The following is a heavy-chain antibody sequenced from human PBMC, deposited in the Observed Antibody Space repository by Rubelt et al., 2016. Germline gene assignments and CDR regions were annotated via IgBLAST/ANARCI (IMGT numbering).Heavy chain of an antibody. Sequence: QVQLQESGPGLVKPSETLSLTCTVSGGSISTYYWSWIRQPPGKGLEWIGYISSGGSTNYNPSPKSRVTITPDNSKNQFSLKLNSVTAADTAVYYCARHKRCADFHDDYDVWGQGTLVTVSS. D-gene: IGHD2/OR15-2a*01. CDR3: ARHKRCADFHDDYDV. J-gene: IGHJ3*01. CDR2: ISSGGST. V-gene: IGHV4-59*08. CDR1: GGSISTYY.